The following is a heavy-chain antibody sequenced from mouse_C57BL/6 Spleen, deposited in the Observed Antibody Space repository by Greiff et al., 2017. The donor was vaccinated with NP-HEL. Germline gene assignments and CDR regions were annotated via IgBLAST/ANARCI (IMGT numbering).Heavy chain of an antibody. CDR1: GFTFSDYG. CDR2: ISSGSSTI. D-gene: IGHD4-1*01. CDR3: ARTGTRWYFDV. Sequence: EVNVVESGGGLVKPGRSLKLSCAASGFTFSDYGMHWVRQAPEKGLEWVAYISSGSSTIYYADTVKVRFTISRDNAKNTLFLQMTSLRSEDTAMYYCARTGTRWYFDVWGTGTTVTVSS. J-gene: IGHJ1*03. V-gene: IGHV5-17*01.